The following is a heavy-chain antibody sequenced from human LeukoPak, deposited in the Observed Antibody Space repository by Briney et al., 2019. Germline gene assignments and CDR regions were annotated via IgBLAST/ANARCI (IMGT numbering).Heavy chain of an antibody. CDR1: GGSISRYY. CDR3: AREDGYNLGYLDY. J-gene: IGHJ4*02. D-gene: IGHD5-24*01. CDR2: IYYSGST. V-gene: IGHV4-59*01. Sequence: SETLSLTCTVSGGSISRYYWCWIRQPPGKGLERIGYIYYSGSTNYNPSLKSRVTISVDTSKNQFSLKLSSVTAADTAVYYCAREDGYNLGYLDYWGQGTLVTVSS.